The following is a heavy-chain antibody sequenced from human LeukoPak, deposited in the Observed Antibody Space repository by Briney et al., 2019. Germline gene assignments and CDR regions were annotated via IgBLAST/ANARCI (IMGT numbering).Heavy chain of an antibody. V-gene: IGHV3-7*01. J-gene: IGHJ4*02. CDR3: AKSLDY. CDR2: IKQDGSET. CDR1: GFTFSTSW. Sequence: GGSLRLSCAAPGFTFSTSWMDWVRQAPGKGLEWVASIKQDGSETYYVDSAKGRFTISRDNAKNSLYLQMDSLRVDDTAIYYCAKSLDYWGQGTLVTVSS.